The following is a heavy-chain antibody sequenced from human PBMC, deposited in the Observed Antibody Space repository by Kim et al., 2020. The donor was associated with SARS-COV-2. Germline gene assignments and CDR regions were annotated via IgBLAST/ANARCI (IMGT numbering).Heavy chain of an antibody. CDR1: GGTFSSYA. V-gene: IGHV1-69*13. Sequence: SVKVSCKASGGTFSSYAISWVRQAPGQGLEWMGGIIPIFGTANYAQKFQGRVTITADESTSTAYMELSSLRSEDTAVYYCARVGYGSGNNYYYYGMDVWGQGTTVTVSS. CDR2: IIPIFGTA. D-gene: IGHD3-10*01. J-gene: IGHJ6*02. CDR3: ARVGYGSGNNYYYYGMDV.